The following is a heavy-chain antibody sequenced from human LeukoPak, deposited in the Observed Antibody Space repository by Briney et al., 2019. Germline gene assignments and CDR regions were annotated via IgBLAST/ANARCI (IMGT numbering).Heavy chain of an antibody. D-gene: IGHD4-17*01. CDR3: ARGQTVNSPDAFDI. Sequence: ASVKVSCKASGYTFTSYGISWVRQAPGQGLEWMGWISAYNGNTNYAQKLQGRVTMTTDTSTSTAYMELRSLRSGGTAVYYCARGQTVNSPDAFDIWGQGTMVTASS. J-gene: IGHJ3*02. CDR1: GYTFTSYG. CDR2: ISAYNGNT. V-gene: IGHV1-18*01.